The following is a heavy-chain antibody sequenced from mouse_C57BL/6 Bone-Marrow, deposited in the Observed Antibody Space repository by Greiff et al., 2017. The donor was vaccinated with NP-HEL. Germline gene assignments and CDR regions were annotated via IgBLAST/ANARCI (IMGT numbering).Heavy chain of an antibody. V-gene: IGHV5-12*01. CDR1: GFTFSDYY. CDR3: ARQGYFDV. CDR2: ISNGGGST. Sequence: EVKLVESGGGLVQPGGSLKLSCAASGFTFSDYYMYWVRQTPEKRLEWVANISNGGGSTYYPDTVKGRFTISRDNAKNTLYLQMSRLKSEDTAMYYCARQGYFDVWGTGTTVTVSS. J-gene: IGHJ1*03.